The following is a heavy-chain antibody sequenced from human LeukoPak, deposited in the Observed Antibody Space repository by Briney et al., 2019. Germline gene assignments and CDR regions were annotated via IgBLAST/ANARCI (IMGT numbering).Heavy chain of an antibody. D-gene: IGHD3-22*01. Sequence: ASVKASCKASGSPFTGYYMHWVRQAPGQGLEWMGWINPNSGGTNYAQKFQGRVTMTRDTSISTAYMELSRLRSDDTAVYYCARRGIYYYDSSGYYCDAFDIWGQGTMVTVSS. J-gene: IGHJ3*02. CDR3: ARRGIYYYDSSGYYCDAFDI. V-gene: IGHV1-2*02. CDR2: INPNSGGT. CDR1: GSPFTGYY.